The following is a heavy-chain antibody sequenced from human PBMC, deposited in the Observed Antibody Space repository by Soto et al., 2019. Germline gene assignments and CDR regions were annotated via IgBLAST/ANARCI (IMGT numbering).Heavy chain of an antibody. CDR3: ARDGNWNDDGLFDP. J-gene: IGHJ5*02. CDR2: IYHSGST. D-gene: IGHD1-1*01. CDR1: GGSISSSNW. Sequence: PSETLSVTCAVSGGSISSSNWWSWVRQPPGKGLEWIGEIYHSGSTNYNPSLKSRVTISVDKSKNQFSLKLSSVTAADTAVYYCARDGNWNDDGLFDPWGQGTLVTVS. V-gene: IGHV4-4*02.